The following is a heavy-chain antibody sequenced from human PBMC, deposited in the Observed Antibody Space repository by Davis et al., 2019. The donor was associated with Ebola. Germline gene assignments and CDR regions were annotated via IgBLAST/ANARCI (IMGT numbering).Heavy chain of an antibody. D-gene: IGHD2-2*01. J-gene: IGHJ4*02. CDR2: INPHNGNT. V-gene: IGHV1-18*04. Sequence: ASVKVSCKASGYTFTNYGITWVRQAPGQGLEWMGWINPHNGNTDYAQTVQGRVSMTTDTSTSTAYMELRSLRSDDTAVYYCARDGTYYIGHCVSTSCFGVDYWGQGTLVTVSS. CDR3: ARDGTYYIGHCVSTSCFGVDY. CDR1: GYTFTNYG.